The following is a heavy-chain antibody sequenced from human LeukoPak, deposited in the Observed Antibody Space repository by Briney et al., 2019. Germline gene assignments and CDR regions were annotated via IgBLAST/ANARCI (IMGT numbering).Heavy chain of an antibody. CDR2: ISGSGDST. J-gene: IGHJ4*02. Sequence: PGGSLRLSCAASGFTFSSYAMSWVRQAPGKGLEWVSAISGSGDSTYYADSVKGRFTISRDNSKNTLYLQMNSLRAEDTAVYYCAKGLYYYDSSGYSVAGFDYWGQGTLVTVSS. CDR3: AKGLYYYDSSGYSVAGFDY. D-gene: IGHD3-22*01. V-gene: IGHV3-23*01. CDR1: GFTFSSYA.